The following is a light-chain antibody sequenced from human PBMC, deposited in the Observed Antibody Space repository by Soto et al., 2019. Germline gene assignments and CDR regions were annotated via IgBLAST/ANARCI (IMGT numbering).Light chain of an antibody. CDR2: WAS. Sequence: DIVMTQSPDSLAVSLGERATINCKSSQSVLYSSNNKNYLAWYQQKPGQPPKLLIYWASTRESGVPDRFSGSGSGTDFTLTISSLQAEDVAVYYCQQHYSTPPVFGGGTKVEIK. CDR3: QQHYSTPPV. J-gene: IGKJ4*01. CDR1: QSVLYSSNNKNY. V-gene: IGKV4-1*01.